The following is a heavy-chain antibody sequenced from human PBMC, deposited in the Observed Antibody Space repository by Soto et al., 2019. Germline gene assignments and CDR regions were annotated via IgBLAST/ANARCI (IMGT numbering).Heavy chain of an antibody. CDR3: ARAAPMVRGVTNYYYYGMDV. Sequence: PSETLSLTCAVYGGSFSGYYWSWIRQPPGKGLEWIGEINHSGSTNYNPSLKGRVTISVDTSKNQFSLKLSSVTAADTAVYYCARAAPMVRGVTNYYYYGMDVWGQGTTVTVSS. V-gene: IGHV4-34*01. CDR2: INHSGST. CDR1: GGSFSGYY. J-gene: IGHJ6*02. D-gene: IGHD3-10*01.